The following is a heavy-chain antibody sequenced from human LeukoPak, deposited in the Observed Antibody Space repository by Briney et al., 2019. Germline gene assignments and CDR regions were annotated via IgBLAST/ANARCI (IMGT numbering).Heavy chain of an antibody. V-gene: IGHV4-4*07. CDR1: GGSISSYY. CDR2: IYTSGST. J-gene: IGHJ5*02. CDR3: ARDSYYGSGSYPGSWFDP. D-gene: IGHD3-10*01. Sequence: PSETLSLTCTVSGGSISSYYWSWIRQPAGKGLEWIGRIYTSGSTNYNPSLKSRVTMSVDTSKNQFSLKPSSVTAADTAVYYCARDSYYGSGSYPGSWFDPWGQGTLVTVSS.